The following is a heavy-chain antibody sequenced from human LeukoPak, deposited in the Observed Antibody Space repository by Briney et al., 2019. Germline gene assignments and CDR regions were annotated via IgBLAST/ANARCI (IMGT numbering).Heavy chain of an antibody. V-gene: IGHV3-53*01. CDR1: GFTFNSYA. CDR3: LATVTTTLFDY. J-gene: IGHJ4*02. D-gene: IGHD4-17*01. CDR2: IYSGGST. Sequence: PGGSLRLSCTASGFTFNSYAMIWVRQAPGKGLEWVSVIYSGGSTYYADSVEGRFTISRDNSKNTLYLQMNSLRAEDTAVYYCLATVTTTLFDYWGQGTLVTVSS.